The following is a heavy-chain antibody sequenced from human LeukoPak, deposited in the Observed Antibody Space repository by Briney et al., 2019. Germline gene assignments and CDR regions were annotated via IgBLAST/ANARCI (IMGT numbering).Heavy chain of an antibody. J-gene: IGHJ4*02. CDR2: ISYDGSNK. V-gene: IGHV3-30*04. CDR3: ARVPQEATYFN. D-gene: IGHD2/OR15-2a*01. Sequence: PGGSLRLSCAASGFTFSSYAMHWVRQAPGKGLEWVAVISYDGSNKYYADSVKGRFTISRDNSKNTLYLQMNSLRAEDTAVYYCARVPQEATYFNWGQGTLVTVSP. CDR1: GFTFSSYA.